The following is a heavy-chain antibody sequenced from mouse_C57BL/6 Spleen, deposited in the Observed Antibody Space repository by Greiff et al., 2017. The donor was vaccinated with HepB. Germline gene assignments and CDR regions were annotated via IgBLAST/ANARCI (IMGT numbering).Heavy chain of an antibody. V-gene: IGHV1-64*01. Sequence: QVHVKQPGAELVKPGASVKLSCKASGYTFTSYWMHWVKQRPGQGLEWIGMIHPNSGSTNYNEKFKSKATLTVDKSSSTAYMQLSSLTSEDSAVYYCYDYGGFAYWGQGTLVTVSA. CDR2: IHPNSGST. D-gene: IGHD2-4*01. J-gene: IGHJ3*01. CDR3: YDYGGFAY. CDR1: GYTFTSYW.